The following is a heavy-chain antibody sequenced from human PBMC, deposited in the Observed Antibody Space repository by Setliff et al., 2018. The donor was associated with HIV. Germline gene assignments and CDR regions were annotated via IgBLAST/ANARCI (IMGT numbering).Heavy chain of an antibody. Sequence: LKISCKGFGYKFTDYWVGWVRQMPGEGLEWMGVIYGDGSDPRYSPSFQGQVTISVDKSINTAYLRWTSLKASDTALYYCARPQYHQSSDAFDIWGQGTVVTVSS. CDR3: ARPQYHQSSDAFDI. V-gene: IGHV5-51*01. CDR1: GYKFTDYW. J-gene: IGHJ3*02. CDR2: IYGDGSDP.